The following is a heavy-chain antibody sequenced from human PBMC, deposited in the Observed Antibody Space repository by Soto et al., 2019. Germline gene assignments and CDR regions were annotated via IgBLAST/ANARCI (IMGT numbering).Heavy chain of an antibody. CDR1: GGSITSSGYY. Sequence: QVQLQESGPGLVKPSQTLSLTCTVSGGSITSSGYYWSWIRQHPGEGLEWIGFTSNSGSTSYNPSLKGRVTISVDTSSNQFSLNLKSVTAADTAVYYCARGGGSTKVDCWGQGTLVTVSP. CDR3: ARGGGSTKVDC. CDR2: TSNSGST. V-gene: IGHV4-31*03. J-gene: IGHJ4*02. D-gene: IGHD2-2*01.